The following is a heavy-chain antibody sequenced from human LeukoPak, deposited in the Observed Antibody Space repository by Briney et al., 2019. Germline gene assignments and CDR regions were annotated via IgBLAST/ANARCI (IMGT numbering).Heavy chain of an antibody. CDR1: GFSFSSYE. CDR3: ARDHSPLDY. J-gene: IGHJ4*02. CDR2: ISSSGTII. Sequence: PGGSLRLSCAASGFSFSSYEMNWVRQAPGKGLEWVSYISSSGTIIYYADSVKGRFTISRDNVKNSLYLQMNSLRAEDTAVYYCARDHSPLDYWGQGTRVTVSS. D-gene: IGHD1-14*01. V-gene: IGHV3-48*03.